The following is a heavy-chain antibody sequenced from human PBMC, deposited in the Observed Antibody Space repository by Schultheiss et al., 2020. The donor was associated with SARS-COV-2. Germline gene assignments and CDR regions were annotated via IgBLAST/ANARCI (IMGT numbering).Heavy chain of an antibody. D-gene: IGHD6-19*01. CDR2: IIPIFGTA. CDR3: ARYTRGIAVAGTPSYGMDV. CDR1: GGTFSSYA. Sequence: SVKVSCKASGGTFSSYAIRWVRQAPGQGLEWMGGIIPIFGTANYAQKFQGRVTITADASTSTAYMELSSLRSEDTAVYYCARYTRGIAVAGTPSYGMDVWGQRTTVTVSS. V-gene: IGHV1-69*13. J-gene: IGHJ6*02.